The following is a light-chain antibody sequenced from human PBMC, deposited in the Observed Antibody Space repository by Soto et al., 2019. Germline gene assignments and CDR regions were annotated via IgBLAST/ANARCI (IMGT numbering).Light chain of an antibody. CDR2: GAF. Sequence: ETVRTQSPATRSVSPGELATFSCKARQSVTTNLDWYQQRPCQVPRLLIYGAFTRATGIPARFSGSGSGTEITLSISSLQSEDFAIYHCQQYHSWPHTFGQGTKLEIK. CDR3: QQYHSWPHT. V-gene: IGKV3-15*01. CDR1: QSVTTN. J-gene: IGKJ2*01.